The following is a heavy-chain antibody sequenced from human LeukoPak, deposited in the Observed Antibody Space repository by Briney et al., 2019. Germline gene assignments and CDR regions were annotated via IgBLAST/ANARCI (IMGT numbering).Heavy chain of an antibody. J-gene: IGHJ5*02. D-gene: IGHD3-22*01. Sequence: GGSLRLSCAASGFTFSSYAVHWVRQAPGKGLEWVAVISYDGSNKYYADSVKGRFTISRDNSKNTLYLQMNSLRAEDTAVYYCARDQYYYDSSGYYDNWFDPWGQGTLVTVSS. CDR2: ISYDGSNK. CDR1: GFTFSSYA. CDR3: ARDQYYYDSSGYYDNWFDP. V-gene: IGHV3-30-3*01.